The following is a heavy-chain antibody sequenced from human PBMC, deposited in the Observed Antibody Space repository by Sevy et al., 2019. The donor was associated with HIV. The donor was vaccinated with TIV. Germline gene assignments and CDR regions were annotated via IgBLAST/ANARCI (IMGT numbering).Heavy chain of an antibody. CDR2: IYWDDDE. V-gene: IGHV2-5*02. CDR1: GVSLRVSGVG. D-gene: IGHD5-12*01. CDR3: VRFPSGYALTFFDS. Sequence: SCPTLVKSTQTLTLTCNFSGVSLRVSGVGVGWIRQPPGKALEWLALIYWDDDEPYSPSLKTRLSITKDNVKNQVVLTMTKMAPVDTAIYYCVRFPSGYALTFFDSWGPGTLVTVSS. J-gene: IGHJ4*02.